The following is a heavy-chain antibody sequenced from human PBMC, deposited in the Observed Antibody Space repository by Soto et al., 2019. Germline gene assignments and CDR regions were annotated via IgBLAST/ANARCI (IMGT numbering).Heavy chain of an antibody. J-gene: IGHJ4*02. D-gene: IGHD3-10*01. Sequence: QVQLVESGGGVVQPGRSLRLSCAASGFTFSSYGMHWVRKAPGKGLEWVAVISYDGSNKYYADSVKGRFTTSRDNSKNTLYLQMNSLRAEDTAVYYCAPWFGAFDYWGQGTLVTVSS. CDR2: ISYDGSNK. V-gene: IGHV3-30*03. CDR3: APWFGAFDY. CDR1: GFTFSSYG.